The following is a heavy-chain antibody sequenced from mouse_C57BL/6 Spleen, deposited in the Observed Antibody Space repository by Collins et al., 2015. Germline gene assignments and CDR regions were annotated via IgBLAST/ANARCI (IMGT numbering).Heavy chain of an antibody. V-gene: IGHV1-53*01. J-gene: IGHJ1*03. D-gene: IGHD3-2*02. CDR2: INPSNGGA. CDR1: GYTFTGYW. Sequence: QVQLQQPGTELVKPGASVKLSCKASGYTFTGYWMHWVKQRPGQGLEWIGNINPSNGGANFNEKFKNKATLTVDKSSSTAYMQLSSLTSEDSAVYFCARRGGYLWYFDVWGTGTTVTVSS. CDR3: ARRGGYLWYFDV.